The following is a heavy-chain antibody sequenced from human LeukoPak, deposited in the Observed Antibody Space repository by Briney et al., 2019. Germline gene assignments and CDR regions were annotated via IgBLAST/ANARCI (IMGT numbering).Heavy chain of an antibody. CDR3: ARLFSSSWYRGAFDL. Sequence: SETLSLTCTVSGGSISSSSYYWGWIRQPPGEGLEWIGSIYYSGNTYYNPSLKSRVTISVDTSKNQFSLKLSSVTAADTAVYYCARLFSSSWYRGAFDLWGQGTMVTVSS. J-gene: IGHJ3*01. D-gene: IGHD6-13*01. CDR1: GGSISSSSYY. CDR2: IYYSGNT. V-gene: IGHV4-39*01.